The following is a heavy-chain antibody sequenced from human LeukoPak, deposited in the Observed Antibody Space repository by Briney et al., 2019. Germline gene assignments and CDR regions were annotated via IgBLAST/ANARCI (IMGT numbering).Heavy chain of an antibody. D-gene: IGHD2-2*01. V-gene: IGHV3-30*02. CDR3: ARSPTSWYFDY. CDR2: IRYHGSDK. CDR1: GFTFSSYA. Sequence: PGGSLRLSCAASGFTFSSYAMSWVRQAPGKGLEWVAFIRYHGSDKYYADSVKGRFTISRDNSKNTLYLQMNSLRAEDTSVYYCARSPTSWYFDYWGQGTLVTVSS. J-gene: IGHJ4*02.